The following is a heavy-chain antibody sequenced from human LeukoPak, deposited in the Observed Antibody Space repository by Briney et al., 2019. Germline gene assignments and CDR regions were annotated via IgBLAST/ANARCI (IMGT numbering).Heavy chain of an antibody. V-gene: IGHV3-23*01. CDR1: GFTVSSNS. CDR3: AKNGDRGAYCSGGSCYPYYYYYMDV. Sequence: PGGSLRLSCTVSGFTVSSNSWSWVRQAPGKGLEWVSAISGTGGTTYYADSVKGRFTISRDNSKNTLYLQMNSLRAEDTAVYYCAKNGDRGAYCSGGSCYPYYYYYMDVWGKGTTVTISS. J-gene: IGHJ6*03. D-gene: IGHD2-15*01. CDR2: ISGTGGTT.